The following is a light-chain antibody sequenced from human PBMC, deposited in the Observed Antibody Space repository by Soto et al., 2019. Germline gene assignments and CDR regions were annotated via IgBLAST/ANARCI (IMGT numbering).Light chain of an antibody. CDR2: GNS. CDR1: SSNIGAGYD. CDR3: QSYDSSLRGWV. V-gene: IGLV1-40*01. J-gene: IGLJ3*02. Sequence: QSVLTQPPSVSGAPGQRVTISCTGSSSNIGAGYDVHWYQQLPGTAPKLLIYGNSNRPSGVPDRFSGSKSGTSASLAITGLQAEDEADYYCQSYDSSLRGWVFGGGTNLTVL.